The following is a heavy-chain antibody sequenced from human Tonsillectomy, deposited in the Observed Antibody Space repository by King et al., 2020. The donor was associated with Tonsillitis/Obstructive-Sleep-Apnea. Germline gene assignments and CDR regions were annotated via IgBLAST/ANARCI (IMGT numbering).Heavy chain of an antibody. D-gene: IGHD6-13*01. CDR2: INAGSGNT. V-gene: IGHV1-3*01. J-gene: IGHJ6*03. CDR3: ARASIAAPYYYYYMDV. Sequence: VQLVQSGAEVKKPGASVKVSCKASGYTCTSYAMHWLRQAPGQRLEWMGWINAGSGNTKYSQKFQGRVTSTRDTSASTAYMELSSLRSEDTAVYYCARASIAAPYYYYYMDVWGKGTTVTVSS. CDR1: GYTCTSYA.